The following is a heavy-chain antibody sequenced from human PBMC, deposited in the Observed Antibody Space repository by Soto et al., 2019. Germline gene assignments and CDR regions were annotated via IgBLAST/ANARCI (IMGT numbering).Heavy chain of an antibody. D-gene: IGHD6-19*01. CDR2: ISYDGSNK. Sequence: QGQLVESGGGVVQPGRSLRLSCAASGFTFSRYGMHWVRQAPGKGLEWVAVISYDGSNKYYADSVKGRFTISRDNSKNTLYLQMNSLRAEDTAVYYCSGDSSGWHLDYWGQGTLVTVSS. CDR1: GFTFSRYG. V-gene: IGHV3-30*03. CDR3: SGDSSGWHLDY. J-gene: IGHJ4*02.